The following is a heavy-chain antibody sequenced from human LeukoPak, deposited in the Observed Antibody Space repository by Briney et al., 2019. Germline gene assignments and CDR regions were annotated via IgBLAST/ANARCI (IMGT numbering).Heavy chain of an antibody. CDR1: GGSISSGDYY. J-gene: IGHJ4*02. D-gene: IGHD1/OR15-1a*01. CDR3: ARVGSGTDY. CDR2: IYYSGST. V-gene: IGHV4-30-4*08. Sequence: SQTLSLTCTVSGGSISSGDYYWTGIRQPPGKGLEWIGYIYYSGSTYYNPSLNSRVTISVDTSKNQFSLKLGSVTAGDTDVCSCARVGSGTDYWGEGTLVTVFS.